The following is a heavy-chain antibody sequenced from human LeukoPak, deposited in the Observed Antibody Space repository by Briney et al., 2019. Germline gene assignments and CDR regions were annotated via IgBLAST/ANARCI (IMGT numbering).Heavy chain of an antibody. J-gene: IGHJ4*02. CDR2: IYYSGST. CDR1: GGSISSSSYY. Sequence: SETLSLTCTVSGGSISSSSYYWSWIRQHPGKGLEWIGYIYYSGSTDYNPSLKSRVTISVDMSKNQSSLKLSSVTAADTAVYYCARTSSTSFRSYFDYWGQGTLVTVSS. CDR3: ARTSSTSFRSYFDY. V-gene: IGHV4-31*03. D-gene: IGHD2-2*01.